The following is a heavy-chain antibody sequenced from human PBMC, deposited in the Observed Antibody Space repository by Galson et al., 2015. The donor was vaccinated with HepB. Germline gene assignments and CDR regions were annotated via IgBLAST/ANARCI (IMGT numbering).Heavy chain of an antibody. Sequence: TLSLTCTVSGASISSGTYYWTWIRQHPGKGLEWIGYIYYSGSTYYNPSLKSRLLMSVDTSRNQFSLKLSSVTAADTAVYYCARAGGSGSYFSYDMDVWGQGTTVTVSS. CDR1: GASISSGTYY. J-gene: IGHJ6*02. V-gene: IGHV4-31*03. CDR2: IYYSGST. D-gene: IGHD1-26*01. CDR3: ARAGGSGSYFSYDMDV.